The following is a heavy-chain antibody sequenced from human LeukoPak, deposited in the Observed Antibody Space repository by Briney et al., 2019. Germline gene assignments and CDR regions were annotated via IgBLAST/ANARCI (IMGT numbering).Heavy chain of an antibody. CDR2: IDPSDSYT. Sequence: PGESLRISCKGSGYSFTSYWISWVRQMPGKGLEWMGRIDPSDSYTNYSPSFQGHVTISADKSISTAYLQWSSLKASDTAMYYCARHNGFGELYYGWFDPWGQGTLVTVS. J-gene: IGHJ5*02. CDR1: GYSFTSYW. CDR3: ARHNGFGELYYGWFDP. V-gene: IGHV5-10-1*01. D-gene: IGHD3-10*01.